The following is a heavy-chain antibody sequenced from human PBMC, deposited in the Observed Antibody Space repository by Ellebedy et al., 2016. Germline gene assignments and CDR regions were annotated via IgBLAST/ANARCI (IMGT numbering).Heavy chain of an antibody. CDR2: IHYSGST. V-gene: IGHV4-39*06. Sequence: SETLSLTCTVSGDSISSGGYYWSWIRQPPGKGLEWIGSIHYSGSTYYNPSLKSRVTISVDTSKNQFPLNLTSVTAADTAVYYCARFIAVAGYYYYGMDVWGQGTTVTVSS. J-gene: IGHJ6*02. CDR1: GDSISSGGYY. CDR3: ARFIAVAGYYYYGMDV. D-gene: IGHD6-19*01.